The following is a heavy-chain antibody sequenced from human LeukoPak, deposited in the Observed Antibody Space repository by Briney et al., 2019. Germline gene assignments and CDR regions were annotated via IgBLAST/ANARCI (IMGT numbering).Heavy chain of an antibody. V-gene: IGHV4-59*01. CDR2: IYYSGST. Sequence: KPSETLSLTCTVSGGSISSYYWSWIRQPPGKGLEWIGYIYYSGSTNYNPSLKSRVTISVDTSKNQFSLKLSSVTAADTAVYYCARGYYDFWSGQLYYYYYYMDVWGKGTTVTASS. CDR3: ARGYYDFWSGQLYYYYYYMDV. J-gene: IGHJ6*03. D-gene: IGHD3-3*01. CDR1: GGSISSYY.